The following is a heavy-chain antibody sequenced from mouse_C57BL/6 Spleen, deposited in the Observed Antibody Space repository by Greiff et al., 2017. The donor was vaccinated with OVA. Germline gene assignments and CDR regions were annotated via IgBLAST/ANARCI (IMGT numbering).Heavy chain of an antibody. CDR3: ARHRDAWFAY. CDR1: GFTFSSDT. V-gene: IGHV5-9*01. CDR2: ISGGGGNT. D-gene: IGHD3-3*01. Sequence: EVQLQESGGGLVKPGGSLKLSCAASGFTFSSDTMSWVRQTPEKRLEWVATISGGGGNTYYPDSVKGRITISRDNAKNTPSLQMSSLRSEDNALYYCARHRDAWFAYWGQGTLVTVSA. J-gene: IGHJ3*01.